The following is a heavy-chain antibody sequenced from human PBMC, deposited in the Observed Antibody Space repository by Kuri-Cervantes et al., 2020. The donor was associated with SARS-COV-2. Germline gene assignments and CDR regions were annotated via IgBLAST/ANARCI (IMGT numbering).Heavy chain of an antibody. CDR1: GYSFTSYW. V-gene: IGHV5-10-1*01. CDR3: AMVGYYDSSGYADY. Sequence: GESLKISCKGSGYSFTSYWITWVRQMPGKGLEWMGTIDPSDSYTNYSPSFQGHVTISADKSISSAYLQWSSLKASDTAMYYCAMVGYYDSSGYADYWGQGTLVTVSS. J-gene: IGHJ4*02. D-gene: IGHD3-22*01. CDR2: IDPSDSYT.